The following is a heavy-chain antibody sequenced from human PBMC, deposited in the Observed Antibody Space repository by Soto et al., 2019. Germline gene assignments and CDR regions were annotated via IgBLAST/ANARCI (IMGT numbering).Heavy chain of an antibody. D-gene: IGHD6-13*01. Sequence: QVQLQESGPTLVKPSETLSLTCAVSGDSISSTNWWVWVRQPPGKGLEWIGEIYHSGNTNYNPSFKSRVTLSVDKSKHQFSLMLTSVTAAVTAVYYCARDRGIAAAGVWGQGTLVTVSS. CDR1: GDSISSTNW. CDR3: ARDRGIAAAGV. V-gene: IGHV4-4*02. CDR2: IYHSGNT. J-gene: IGHJ4*02.